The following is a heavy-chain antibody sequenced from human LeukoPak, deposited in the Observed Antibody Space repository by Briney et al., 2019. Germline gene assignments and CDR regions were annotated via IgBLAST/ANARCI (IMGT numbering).Heavy chain of an antibody. J-gene: IGHJ4*02. D-gene: IGHD3-3*01. CDR3: APRGVVIDY. V-gene: IGHV3-74*01. CDR2: INSDGSST. Sequence: GGSLRLSCAASGFTFSSYWMQWVRQGPGKGLVWVSRINSDGSSTNYADSVKGRFTISRDNAKNSLYLQMNSLRDEDTAVYYCAPRGVVIDYWGQGTLVTVSS. CDR1: GFTFSSYW.